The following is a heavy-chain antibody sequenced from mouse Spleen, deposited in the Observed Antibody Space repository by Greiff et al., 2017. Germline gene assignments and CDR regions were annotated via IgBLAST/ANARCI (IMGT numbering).Heavy chain of an antibody. CDR2: ISDGGSYT. V-gene: IGHV5-4*01. J-gene: IGHJ4*01. CDR3: ARDRWLLRDYYYAMDY. CDR1: GFTFSSYA. Sequence: EVKLVESGGGLVKPGGSLKLSCAASGFTFSSYAMSWVRQTPEKRLEWVATISDGGSYTYYPDNVKGRFTISRDNAKNNLYLQMSHLKSEDTAMYYCARDRWLLRDYYYAMDYWGQGTSVTVSS. D-gene: IGHD2-3*01.